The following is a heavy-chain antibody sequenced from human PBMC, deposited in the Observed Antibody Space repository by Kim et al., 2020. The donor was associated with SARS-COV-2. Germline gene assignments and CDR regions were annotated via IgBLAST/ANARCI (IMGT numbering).Heavy chain of an antibody. J-gene: IGHJ4*02. Sequence: GGSLRLSCAASGFTFSSYGMHWVRQAPGKGLEWVAVISYDGSNKYYADSVKGRFTISRDNSKNTLYLQMNSLRAEDTAVYYCAKDPKIAAAGTDYFDYWGQGTLVTVSS. CDR2: ISYDGSNK. V-gene: IGHV3-30*18. CDR1: GFTFSSYG. D-gene: IGHD6-13*01. CDR3: AKDPKIAAAGTDYFDY.